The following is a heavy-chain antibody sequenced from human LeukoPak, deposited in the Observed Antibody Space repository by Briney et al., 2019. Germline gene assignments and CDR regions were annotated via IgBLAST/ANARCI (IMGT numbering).Heavy chain of an antibody. D-gene: IGHD6-19*01. CDR2: INWNGGNT. Sequence: GGSLRLSCAASGFTFDDYGMSWVRQAPGKGQEWVSGINWNGGNTGYSDSVKGRFTISRDNAKNSLYLQMDSLRAEDTALYYCGRDLSGWYGPDYWGQGALVTVSS. CDR1: GFTFDDYG. CDR3: GRDLSGWYGPDY. J-gene: IGHJ4*02. V-gene: IGHV3-20*04.